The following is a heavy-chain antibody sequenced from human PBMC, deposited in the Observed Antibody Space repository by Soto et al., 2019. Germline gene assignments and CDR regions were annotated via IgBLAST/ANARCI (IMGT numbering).Heavy chain of an antibody. J-gene: IGHJ4*02. CDR2: INHSGST. V-gene: IGHV4-34*01. CDR3: ARDKITGLFDY. Sequence: QVQLQQWGAGLLKPSETLSLTCAVYGGSFSGYYWTWIRQPPGTGLEWIGEINHSGSTNYNPSLKSRVTTSGDPSKNQFSLKLTSVTAADTAVYYCARDKITGLFDYWGQGTLVTVSS. D-gene: IGHD2-8*02. CDR1: GGSFSGYY.